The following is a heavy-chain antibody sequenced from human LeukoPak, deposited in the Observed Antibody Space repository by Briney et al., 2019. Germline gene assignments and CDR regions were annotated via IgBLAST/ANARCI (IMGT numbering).Heavy chain of an antibody. CDR2: ISSTSAYI. CDR3: ARVAVSGPTGWFDS. J-gene: IGHJ5*01. CDR1: GFALKSYS. Sequence: GGSLRLSCAGSGFALKSYSLSWVRQAPGKGLEWVSSISSTSAYIYYAESVKGRFTISRDNVDNVVYLQMNSLGAEDTAVYYCARVAVSGPTGWFDSWGQGTLVIVSS. D-gene: IGHD2-8*02. V-gene: IGHV3-21*01.